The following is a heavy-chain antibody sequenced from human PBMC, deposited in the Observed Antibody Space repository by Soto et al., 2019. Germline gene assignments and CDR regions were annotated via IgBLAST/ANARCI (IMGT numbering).Heavy chain of an antibody. CDR2: ISSSSSTI. J-gene: IGHJ3*02. CDR3: ARDDYGDNLADAFDI. D-gene: IGHD4-17*01. Sequence: GGSLRLSCAASGFTFSSYSMNWVRQAPGKGLEWVSYISSSSSTIYYADSVKGRFTISRDNAKNSLYLQMNSLRAEDTAVYYCARDDYGDNLADAFDIWGQGTMVTVSS. CDR1: GFTFSSYS. V-gene: IGHV3-48*04.